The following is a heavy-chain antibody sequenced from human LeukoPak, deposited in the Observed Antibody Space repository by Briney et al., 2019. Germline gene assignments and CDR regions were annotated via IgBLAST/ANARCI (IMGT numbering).Heavy chain of an antibody. CDR2: IYYSGST. V-gene: IGHV4-30-4*01. CDR3: ARGISSRWLRKTMGYYDY. J-gene: IGHJ4*02. CDR1: GGSISSGDYY. Sequence: SETLSLTCTVSGGSISSGDYYWSWIRQPPGKGLEWIGYIYYSGSTYYNPSLKSRVTISVDTSKNQFSLKLSSVTAADTAVYYCARGISSRWLRKTMGYYDYWGQGTLVTVSS. D-gene: IGHD5-12*01.